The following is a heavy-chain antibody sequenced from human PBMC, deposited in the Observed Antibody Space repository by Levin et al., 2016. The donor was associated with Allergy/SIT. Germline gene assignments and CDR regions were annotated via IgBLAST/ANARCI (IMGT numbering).Heavy chain of an antibody. J-gene: IGHJ5*02. CDR2: ISGSGGST. CDR1: GFTFSSYA. D-gene: IGHD3-10*01. CDR3: AKGPRALLYGSRWFDP. Sequence: GESLKISCAASGFTFSSYAMSWVRQAPGKGLEWVSAISGSGGSTYYADSVKGRFTISRDNSKNTLYLQMNSLRAEDTAVYYCAKGPRALLYGSRWFDPWGQGTLVTVSS. V-gene: IGHV3-23*01.